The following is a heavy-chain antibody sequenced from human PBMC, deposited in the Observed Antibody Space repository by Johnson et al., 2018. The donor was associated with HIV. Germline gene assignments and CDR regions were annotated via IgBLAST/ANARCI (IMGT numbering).Heavy chain of an antibody. J-gene: IGHJ3*02. Sequence: QVQLVESGGGVVQPGRSLRLSCAASGFTFSSYAMHWVRQAPAKGLAWVAAISYDGSDKYHADSVKGRFTISRDSSMNTLYLEMTTLRAEDTAVYYCARGSRYTYDSDDAHLLNAFDIWGQGTMVTVSS. D-gene: IGHD2/OR15-2a*01. CDR2: ISYDGSDK. CDR3: ARGSRYTYDSDDAHLLNAFDI. V-gene: IGHV3-30*04. CDR1: GFTFSSYA.